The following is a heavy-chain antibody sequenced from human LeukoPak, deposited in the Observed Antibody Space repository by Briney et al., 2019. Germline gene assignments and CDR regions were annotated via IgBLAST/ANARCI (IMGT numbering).Heavy chain of an antibody. J-gene: IGHJ4*02. CDR2: ISYDGSNK. CDR1: GFTFSSYA. CDR3: ARGDLVVTLEGPIDY. V-gene: IGHV3-30*04. Sequence: GGSLRLSCAASGFTFSSYAMHWVRQAPGKGLEWVAVISYDGSNKYYADSVKGRFTISRDNSKNTLYLQMNSLRAEDTAVYYCARGDLVVTLEGPIDYWGQGTLVTVSS. D-gene: IGHD2-21*02.